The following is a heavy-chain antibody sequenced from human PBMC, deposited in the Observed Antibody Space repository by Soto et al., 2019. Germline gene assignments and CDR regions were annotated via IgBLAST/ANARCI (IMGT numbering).Heavy chain of an antibody. CDR3: AHSVYGSGSWGALFDY. D-gene: IGHD3-10*01. CDR1: GFSLSTSGVG. J-gene: IGHJ4*02. V-gene: IGHV2-5*02. CDR2: IYWDDDK. Sequence: QITLKESGPTLVKPTQTLTLTCTFSGFSLSTSGVGVGWIRQPPGKALEWLALIYWDDDKRYSPSLKSRLTTTKDTSKNPVVLTMTNMDPVDTATYCCAHSVYGSGSWGALFDYWGQGTLVTVSS.